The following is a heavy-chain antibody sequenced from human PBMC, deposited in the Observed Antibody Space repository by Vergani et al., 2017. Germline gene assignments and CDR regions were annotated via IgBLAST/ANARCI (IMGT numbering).Heavy chain of an antibody. CDR2: IRSKAYGGTT. CDR1: GFTFSSYE. V-gene: IGHV3-49*04. J-gene: IGHJ4*02. D-gene: IGHD2/OR15-2a*01. CDR3: TRSLSPYYFDY. Sequence: EVQLVESGGGLVQPGGSLRLSCAASGFTFSSYEMNWVRQAPGKGLEWVGFIRSKAYGGTTEYAASVKGRFTISRDDSKSIAYLQMNSLKTEDTAVYYCTRSLSPYYFDYRGQGTLVTVSS.